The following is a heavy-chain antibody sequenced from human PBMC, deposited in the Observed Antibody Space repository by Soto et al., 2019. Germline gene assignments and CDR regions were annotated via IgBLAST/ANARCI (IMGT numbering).Heavy chain of an antibody. Sequence: VRLVQSGAEVKKAGESLKISCKGSGYSFTTYWIGWVRQKPGKGMEWMGIIFPGDSDIRYSPSLQGQVTISADKSITTAYLQWSSLKASDTAIYYCARQEIAGATSAFDIWGQGTLVTVSS. CDR1: GYSFTTYW. V-gene: IGHV5-51*01. J-gene: IGHJ3*02. CDR3: ARQEIAGATSAFDI. D-gene: IGHD1-26*01. CDR2: IFPGDSDI.